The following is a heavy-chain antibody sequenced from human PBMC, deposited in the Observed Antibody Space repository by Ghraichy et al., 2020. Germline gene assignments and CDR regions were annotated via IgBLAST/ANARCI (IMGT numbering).Heavy chain of an antibody. CDR3: AREKGQGYSGSYAESNYYGMDV. D-gene: IGHD1-26*01. J-gene: IGHJ6*02. CDR2: IWYDGSNK. CDR1: GFTFSSYG. Sequence: GGSLRLSCAASGFTFSSYGMHWVRQAPGKGLEWVAVIWYDGSNKYYADSVKGRFTISRDNSKNTLYLQMNSLRAEDTAVYYCAREKGQGYSGSYAESNYYGMDVWGQGTTVTVSS. V-gene: IGHV3-33*01.